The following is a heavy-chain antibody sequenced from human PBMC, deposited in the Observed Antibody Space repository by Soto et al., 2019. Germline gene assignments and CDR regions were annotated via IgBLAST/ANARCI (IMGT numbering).Heavy chain of an antibody. CDR2: LIHGGST. CDR3: ARSPLGYDYVRQTWREVGDSFDI. CDR1: GASLGGFH. D-gene: IGHD3-16*01. Sequence: PXGTLYLTCAIYGASLGGFHWTWLRQAPGKGLEWIGELIHGGSTNYNPSLKSRVSFSLDTSKNQFSLHLMSVTAADTAVYYCARSPLGYDYVRQTWREVGDSFDIWGRGTMVTVPS. V-gene: IGHV4-34*12. J-gene: IGHJ3*02.